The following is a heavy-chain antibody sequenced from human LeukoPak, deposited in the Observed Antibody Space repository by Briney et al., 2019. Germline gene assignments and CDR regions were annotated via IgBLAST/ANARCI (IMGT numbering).Heavy chain of an antibody. CDR2: ISKNGGTT. CDR3: ANRSYCFDI. CDR1: GFIFSSYS. V-gene: IGHV3-23*01. J-gene: IGHJ3*02. D-gene: IGHD2-15*01. Sequence: PGGSLRLSCAASGFIFSSYSMSWVRQAPGKGLEWVSVISKNGGTTYYADSVKGRFTISRDNSKNTLYLQMNSLRAEDSAVYYCANRSYCFDIWGQGTMVTVSS.